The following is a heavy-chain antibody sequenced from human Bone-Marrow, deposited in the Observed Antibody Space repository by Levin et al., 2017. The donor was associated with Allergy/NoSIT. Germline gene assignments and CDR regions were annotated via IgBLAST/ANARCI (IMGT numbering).Heavy chain of an antibody. CDR3: ARDQANGHNQLQS. V-gene: IGHV6-1*01. CDR1: GDSVSDSGAA. Sequence: PSETLSLTCDISGDSVSDSGAAWSWIRQSPSRGLEWLGRTYSYSYRWYVAYAVSDNGRLTINADTWKNQISLQLKSVTPEDTGLYYCARDQANGHNQLQSWGQGTLVSVSS. J-gene: IGHJ5*02. CDR2: TYSYSYRWYV. D-gene: IGHD5-24*01.